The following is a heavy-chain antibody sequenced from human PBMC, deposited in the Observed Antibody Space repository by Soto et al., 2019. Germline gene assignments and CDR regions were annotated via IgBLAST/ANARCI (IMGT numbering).Heavy chain of an antibody. CDR2: IWYNGSNK. CDR1: GFTFSSYG. J-gene: IGHJ3*02. D-gene: IGHD6-19*01. Sequence: GGSLRLSCAASGFTFSSYGMHWVRQAPGKGLEWVAGIWYNGSNKYYADSVKGRFTISRDNSKNTLYLQMNSLRAEDTAVYYCARDQAGDAFDIWGQGTMVTVSS. CDR3: ARDQAGDAFDI. V-gene: IGHV3-33*01.